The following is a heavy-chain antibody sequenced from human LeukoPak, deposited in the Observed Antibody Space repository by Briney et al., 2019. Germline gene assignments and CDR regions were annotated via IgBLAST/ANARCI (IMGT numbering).Heavy chain of an antibody. CDR3: THGSMYQLDY. J-gene: IGHJ4*02. Sequence: GGSLTLSCAASGCSFSSDGMSWVRQAPAKGLEWVSGIIGGAGSTYYADSVKGRFTISRDNSKNTLYLQMKSLRAEDTAVYYCTHGSMYQLDYWGQGPLVTVSS. CDR2: IIGGAGST. D-gene: IGHD2-2*01. V-gene: IGHV3-23*01. CDR1: GCSFSSDG.